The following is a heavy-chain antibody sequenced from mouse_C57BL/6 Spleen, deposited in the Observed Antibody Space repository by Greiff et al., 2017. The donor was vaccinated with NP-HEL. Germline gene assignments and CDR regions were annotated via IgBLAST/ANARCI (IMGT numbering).Heavy chain of an antibody. CDR3: ARHEDRRYGNYDAMDY. CDR2: FYPGSGSI. Sequence: QVQLKESGAELVKPGASVKLSCKASGYTFTEYTIHWVKQRSGQGLEWIGWFYPGSGSIKYNEKFKDKATLTADKSSSTVYMELSRLTSEDSAVYFCARHEDRRYGNYDAMDYWGQGTSVTVSS. CDR1: GYTFTEYT. V-gene: IGHV1-62-2*01. J-gene: IGHJ4*01. D-gene: IGHD2-1*01.